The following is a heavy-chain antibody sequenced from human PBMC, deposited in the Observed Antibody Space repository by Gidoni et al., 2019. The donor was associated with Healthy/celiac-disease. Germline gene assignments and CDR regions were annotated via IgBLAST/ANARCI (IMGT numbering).Heavy chain of an antibody. CDR3: ARKDYDYVWGSVEY. V-gene: IGHV1-69*04. J-gene: IGHJ4*02. CDR2: IIPILGIA. D-gene: IGHD3-16*01. CDR1: GGTFSSYA. Sequence: QVPLVQSGAEVKKPGSSVKVSCKASGGTFSSYAISWVRQAPGQGLEWMGRIIPILGIANYAQKFQGRVTITADKSTSTAYMELSSLRSEDTAVYYCARKDYDYVWGSVEYWGQGTLVTVSS.